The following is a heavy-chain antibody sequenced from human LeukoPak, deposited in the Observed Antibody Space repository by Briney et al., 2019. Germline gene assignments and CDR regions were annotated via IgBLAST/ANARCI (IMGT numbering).Heavy chain of an antibody. V-gene: IGHV4-61*10. Sequence: PSETLSLTCTVSGGSISSGSYYWSWIRQPAGKGLEWIGEINHSGSTNYNPSLKSRVTISVDTSKNQFSLKLSSVTAADTAVYYCARSEESIAVAGTFDYWGQGTLVTVSS. D-gene: IGHD6-19*01. CDR2: INHSGST. CDR3: ARSEESIAVAGTFDY. CDR1: GGSISSGSYY. J-gene: IGHJ4*02.